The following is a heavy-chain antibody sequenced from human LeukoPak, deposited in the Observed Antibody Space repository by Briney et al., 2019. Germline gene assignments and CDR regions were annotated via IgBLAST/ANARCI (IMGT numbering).Heavy chain of an antibody. D-gene: IGHD2-2*01. V-gene: IGHV3-21*01. CDR1: GFTFSSYS. J-gene: IGHJ4*02. CDR2: ISSSSSYI. CDR3: ERVGGIVVVPAAIDDY. Sequence: PGGSLRLSCAASGFTFSSYSMNWVRQAPGKGLEWVSSISSSSSYIYYADSVKGRFTISRDNAKNSLYLQMNSLRAEDTAVYYCERVGGIVVVPAAIDDYWGQGTLVTVSS.